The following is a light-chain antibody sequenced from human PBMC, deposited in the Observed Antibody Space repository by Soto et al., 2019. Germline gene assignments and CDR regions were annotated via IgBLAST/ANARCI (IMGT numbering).Light chain of an antibody. CDR3: QQAASFPIT. J-gene: IGKJ5*01. CDR2: AAS. Sequence: DIQMTQSPSSVSASVVDRITLTCRARQGISSWLAWYQQKPGKAPKLLIYAASSLQSGVPSWCSGSGSGTHFTLTISSLQPEDFATYYCQQAASFPITFGQGTRLEI. CDR1: QGISSW. V-gene: IGKV1D-12*01.